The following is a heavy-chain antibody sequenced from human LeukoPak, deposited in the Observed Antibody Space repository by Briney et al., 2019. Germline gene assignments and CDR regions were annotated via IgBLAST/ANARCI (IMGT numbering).Heavy chain of an antibody. CDR2: ISAYNGNT. J-gene: IGHJ4*02. CDR3: ARDVYSIAAAGTFNY. Sequence: ASVKVSCKASGYTFTSYGISWVRQAPGQGLEWMGWISAYNGNTNYAQKLQGRVTMTTDTSTSTAYMELRSLRSDDTAVYYCARDVYSIAAAGTFNYWGQGTLVTVSS. D-gene: IGHD6-13*01. CDR1: GYTFTSYG. V-gene: IGHV1-18*01.